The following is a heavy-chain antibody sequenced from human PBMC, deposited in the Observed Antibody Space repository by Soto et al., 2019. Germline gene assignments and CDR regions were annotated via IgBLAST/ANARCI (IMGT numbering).Heavy chain of an antibody. Sequence: ASVKVSCKASGGTFSSYTISWVRQAPGQGLEWMGRIIPILGIANYAQKFQGRVTITADKSTSTAYMELSSLRSEDTAVYYCARAQNTYCGGDCYSHGYWGQGTLVTVSS. J-gene: IGHJ4*02. CDR3: ARAQNTYCGGDCYSHGY. V-gene: IGHV1-69*02. CDR2: IIPILGIA. CDR1: GGTFSSYT. D-gene: IGHD2-21*02.